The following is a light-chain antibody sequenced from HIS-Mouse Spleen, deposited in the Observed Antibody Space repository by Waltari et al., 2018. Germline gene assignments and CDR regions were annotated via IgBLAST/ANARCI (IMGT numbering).Light chain of an antibody. V-gene: IGKV3-11*01. CDR1: QSVSSY. CDR3: QQRSNWPLT. CDR2: DAS. J-gene: IGKJ4*01. Sequence: IVLTQSPATLSLSPGERAPLSCRASQSVSSYLAWYQQKPGQAPRLLIYDASNRATGIPARFSGSGSGTDFTLTISSLEPEDFAVYYCQQRSNWPLTFGGGTKVEIK.